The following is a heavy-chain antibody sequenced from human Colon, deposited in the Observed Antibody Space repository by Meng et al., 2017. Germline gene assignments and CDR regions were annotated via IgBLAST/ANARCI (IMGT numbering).Heavy chain of an antibody. D-gene: IGHD3-16*01. CDR1: DGAFSDYY. J-gene: IGHJ4*02. V-gene: IGHV4-34*01. CDR3: ARVDFRGKTADSTGLGH. Sequence: QGHPHRWGAGLWKPSDTLSLACAAYDGAFSDYYWSWIRQPPGKGLEWIGEINHSGGANYNPSLQSRVTISVDTSKNQFSLKLSSVIAADTAVYYCARVDFRGKTADSTGLGHWGQGTLVTVSS. CDR2: INHSGGA.